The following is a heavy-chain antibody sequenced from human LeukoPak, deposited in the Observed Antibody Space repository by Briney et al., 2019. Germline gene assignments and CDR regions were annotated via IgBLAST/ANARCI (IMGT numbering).Heavy chain of an antibody. D-gene: IGHD3-10*01. CDR3: AADSRRNYYGSGSYYIPYYYGMDV. V-gene: IGHV1-58*01. CDR1: GFTFTSSA. Sequence: GTSVTVSCTASGFTFTSSAVQWVRQARGQRLEWVGWIVVGSGNTNYAQKFQERVTITRDMSTSTAYMELSSLRSEDTAVYYCAADSRRNYYGSGSYYIPYYYGMDVWGKGTTVTVSS. J-gene: IGHJ6*04. CDR2: IVVGSGNT.